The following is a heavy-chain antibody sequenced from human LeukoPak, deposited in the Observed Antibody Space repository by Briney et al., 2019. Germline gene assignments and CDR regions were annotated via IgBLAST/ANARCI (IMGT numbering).Heavy chain of an antibody. J-gene: IGHJ5*02. D-gene: IGHD5-12*01. Sequence: GESLKISCKGSGYSFTSYWIGWVRQMPGKGLEWMGIIYPGDSDTRYSPSFQGQVTISADKSISTAYLQWSSLKASDTAMYYCARRIYSSYDYWAFDPWGQGTLVTVSS. CDR3: ARRIYSSYDYWAFDP. CDR2: IYPGDSDT. V-gene: IGHV5-51*01. CDR1: GYSFTSYW.